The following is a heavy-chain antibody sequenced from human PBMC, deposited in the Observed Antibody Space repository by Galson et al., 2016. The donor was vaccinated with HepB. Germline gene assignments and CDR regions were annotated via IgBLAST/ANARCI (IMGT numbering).Heavy chain of an antibody. J-gene: IGHJ6*02. Sequence: SLRLSCAASGFTFSSYAMSWVRQAPGKGLEWVSGISGSGASTYYADSVKGRFTISRDNSKNTLFLQMNSLRAEDTAVYYCAKAVHTIFETYYYYGMDVWGQGTTVTVSS. CDR3: AKAVHTIFETYYYYGMDV. CDR1: GFTFSSYA. CDR2: ISGSGAST. D-gene: IGHD3-3*01. V-gene: IGHV3-23*01.